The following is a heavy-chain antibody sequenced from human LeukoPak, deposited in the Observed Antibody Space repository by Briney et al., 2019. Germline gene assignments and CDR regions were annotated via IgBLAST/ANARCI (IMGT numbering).Heavy chain of an antibody. V-gene: IGHV3-7*01. CDR3: ARAHKLLWFGELFDY. CDR2: IKQDGSEK. J-gene: IGHJ4*02. CDR1: GFTFSSYW. D-gene: IGHD3-10*01. Sequence: GGSLRLSCAASGFTFSSYWMSWVRQAPGKGLEWVANIKQDGSEKYYVDSVKGRFTISRDNAKNSLYLQMNSLRAEDTAVYYCARAHKLLWFGELFDYWGQGTLVTVSS.